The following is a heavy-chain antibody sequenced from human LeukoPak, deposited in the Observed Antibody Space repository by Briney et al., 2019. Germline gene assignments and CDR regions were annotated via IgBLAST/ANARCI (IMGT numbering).Heavy chain of an antibody. Sequence: QPGGSLRLSCAASGFTFDDYAMHWVRQAPGKGLEWVSGVSWNSANIAYADFVKGRFTISSDNAKHSMYLQMNSLRAEGMAFYRGAKGTSGYSSTWLDSWGQGALVTVSS. V-gene: IGHV3-9*03. J-gene: IGHJ4*02. CDR1: GFTFDDYA. CDR2: VSWNSANI. CDR3: AKGTSGYSSTWLDS. D-gene: IGHD6-13*01.